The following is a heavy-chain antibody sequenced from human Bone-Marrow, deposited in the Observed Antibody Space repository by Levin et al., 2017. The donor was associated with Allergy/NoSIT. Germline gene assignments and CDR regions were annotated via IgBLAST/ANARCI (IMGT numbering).Heavy chain of an antibody. Sequence: GGSLRLSCAASGFTVSSNYMSWVRQAPGKGLEWVSVIYSGDSTYYADSVKGRFTISRDNSKNTLYLQMNSLRAEDTAVYYCARGTERVVVAATLNYGMDVWGQGTTVTVSS. CDR3: ARGTERVVVAATLNYGMDV. D-gene: IGHD2-15*01. CDR1: GFTVSSNY. V-gene: IGHV3-53*01. J-gene: IGHJ6*02. CDR2: IYSGDST.